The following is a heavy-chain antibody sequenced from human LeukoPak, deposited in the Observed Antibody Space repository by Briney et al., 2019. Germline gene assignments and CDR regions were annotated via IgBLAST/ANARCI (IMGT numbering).Heavy chain of an antibody. CDR1: GFTFSSYA. Sequence: PGGSLRLSCAASGFTFSSYAMHWVRQAPGKGLEYVSAITSNGANTYYADSVKGRFSMSRDNSKNTVYLQMGSLRTEDMAVYYCASARRSGKQSYYFAYGAREP. V-gene: IGHV3-64*02. CDR2: ITSNGANT. CDR3: ASARRSGKQSYYFAY. D-gene: IGHD6-19*01. J-gene: IGHJ4*02.